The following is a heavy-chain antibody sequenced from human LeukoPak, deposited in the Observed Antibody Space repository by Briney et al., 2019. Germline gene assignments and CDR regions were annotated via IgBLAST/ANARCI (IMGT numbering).Heavy chain of an antibody. D-gene: IGHD2-2*02. CDR3: ARDAGYCSSTSCYSAFDI. CDR1: GDSITTTDHY. Sequence: SETLSLTCTVSGDSITTTDHYWGWIRQSPDKGLEWIGNIYYSGITDNNPSLKSRVTMSVDTSKNQFSLKLSSVTAADTAVYYCARDAGYCSSTSCYSAFDIWGQGTMVTVSS. V-gene: IGHV4-39*02. J-gene: IGHJ3*02. CDR2: IYYSGIT.